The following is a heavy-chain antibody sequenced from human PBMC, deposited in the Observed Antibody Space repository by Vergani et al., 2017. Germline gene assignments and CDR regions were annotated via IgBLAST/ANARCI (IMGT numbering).Heavy chain of an antibody. CDR3: ARTESFILRYFHWAL. CDR2: LYHSGGP. Sequence: QLHLQESGPGLVKPSETLSLTCTVSGSSITSSSYYWGWIRQPPGKGLEWIGNLYHSGGPYYNPSLKGRVTISVDTSKNQFSLEVTSVTAADTASYFCARTESFILRYFHWALWGQGTLVTVSS. J-gene: IGHJ4*02. D-gene: IGHD3-9*01. CDR1: GSSITSSSYY. V-gene: IGHV4-39*01.